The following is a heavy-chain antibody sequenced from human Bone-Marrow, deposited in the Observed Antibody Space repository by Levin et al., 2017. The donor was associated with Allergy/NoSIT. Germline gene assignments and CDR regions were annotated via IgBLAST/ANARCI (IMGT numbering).Heavy chain of an antibody. CDR3: ARDPIAETTRGADYFDH. CDR1: GFTFTSYA. CDR2: ISYAGTNQ. D-gene: IGHD1-26*01. Sequence: PGGSLRLSCAASGFTFTSYAMHWVRQAPGKGLEWVAVISYAGTNQDFADSVKGRFTISRDNSKNTVYLQMNTLRPEDTAVYYCARDPIAETTRGADYFDHWGQGTLVTVSS. V-gene: IGHV3-30-3*01. J-gene: IGHJ4*02.